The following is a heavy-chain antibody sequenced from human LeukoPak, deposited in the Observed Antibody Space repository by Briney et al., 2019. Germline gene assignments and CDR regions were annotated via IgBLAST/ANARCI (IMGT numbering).Heavy chain of an antibody. CDR3: ARLLSSSGWYWFDP. CDR1: GITVSSNY. D-gene: IGHD6-19*01. CDR2: IYSGGST. J-gene: IGHJ5*02. Sequence: PGGSLRLSCAASGITVSSNYMSWVRQAPGKGLEWVSVIYSGGSTYYADSVKGRFTISRDNSKNTLYLQMNSLRAEDTAVYYCARLLSSSGWYWFDPWGQGTLVTVSS. V-gene: IGHV3-66*02.